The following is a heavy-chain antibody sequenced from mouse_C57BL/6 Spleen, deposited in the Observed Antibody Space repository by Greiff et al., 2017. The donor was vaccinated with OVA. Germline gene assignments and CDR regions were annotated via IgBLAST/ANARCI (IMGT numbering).Heavy chain of an antibody. CDR3: GVSGYYGNYYYFDY. V-gene: IGHV1-82*01. J-gene: IGHJ2*01. CDR1: GYAFSSSW. D-gene: IGHD2-1*01. Sequence: VQLQQSGPELVKPGASVKISCKASGYAFSSSWMNWVKQRPGTGLEWIGRIYPGDGDTNYNGKFKGKATLTAAKSSSTAYMQLSSLTSGDSSVVLWGVSGYYGNYYYFDYWGQGTTLTVSS. CDR2: IYPGDGDT.